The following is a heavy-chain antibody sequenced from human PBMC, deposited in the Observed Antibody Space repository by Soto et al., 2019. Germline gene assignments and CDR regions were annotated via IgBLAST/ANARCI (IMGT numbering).Heavy chain of an antibody. J-gene: IGHJ4*02. D-gene: IGHD3-22*01. V-gene: IGHV3-74*01. CDR3: ARDYYKYYDSSGYYRSPAY. CDR2: IDSDGSST. CDR1: GFTFTNYW. Sequence: PGGSLRLSCAASGFTFTNYWMHWVRQAPGKGLVWVSRIDSDGSSTVYVDSVKGRFTISRDNSRNTLFLQMNSLRAEDTAVYYCARDYYKYYDSSGYYRSPAYWGQGTLVTVSS.